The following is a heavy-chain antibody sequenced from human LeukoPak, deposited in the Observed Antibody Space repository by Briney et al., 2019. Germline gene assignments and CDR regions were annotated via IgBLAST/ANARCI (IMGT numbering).Heavy chain of an antibody. CDR3: ARDQGYCSGGSCYSGWFDP. J-gene: IGHJ5*02. CDR1: GFTFSDHY. D-gene: IGHD2-15*01. CDR2: INHSGST. V-gene: IGHV4-34*01. Sequence: GSLRLSCAASGFTFSDHYMDWVRQPPGKGLEWIGEINHSGSTNYNPSLKSRVTISVDTSKNQFSLKLSSVTAADTAVYYCARDQGYCSGGSCYSGWFDPWGQGTLVTVSS.